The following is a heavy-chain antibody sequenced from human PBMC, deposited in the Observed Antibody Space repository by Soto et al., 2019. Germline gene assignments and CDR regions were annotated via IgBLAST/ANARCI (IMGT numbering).Heavy chain of an antibody. CDR2: IYYSGST. J-gene: IGHJ4*01. V-gene: IGHV4-59*01. CDR3: ARLTYSSGWYYFDY. CDR1: GGAISRYY. Sequence: PSETLSLTCTVSGGAISRYYWSWIRQPPGKGLEWIGYIYYSGSTNYNPSLKSRVTISVDTSKNQFSLKLSSVTAADTAVYYCARLTYSSGWYYFDYWGQGTLVT. D-gene: IGHD6-19*01.